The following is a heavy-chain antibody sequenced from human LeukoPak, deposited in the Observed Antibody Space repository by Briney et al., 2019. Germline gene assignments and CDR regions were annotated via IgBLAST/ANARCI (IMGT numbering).Heavy chain of an antibody. CDR1: GFTFSSYS. CDR3: ARDASSGEFDY. V-gene: IGHV3-48*01. CDR2: ISSSSSTI. D-gene: IGHD3-22*01. Sequence: GGSLRLSCAASGFTFSSYSMNWVRQAPGKGLEWVSYISSSSSTIYYADSVKGRITISRDNAKNSLYLQMNSLRAEDTAVYYCARDASSGEFDYWGQGTLVTVSS. J-gene: IGHJ4*02.